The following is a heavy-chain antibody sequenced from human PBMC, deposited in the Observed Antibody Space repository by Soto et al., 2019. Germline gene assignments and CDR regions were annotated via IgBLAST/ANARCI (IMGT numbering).Heavy chain of an antibody. CDR3: ARDLGAPGRGSAVGYYYHYGMDV. CDR1: EFTFSSYW. J-gene: IGHJ6*02. D-gene: IGHD2-2*01. Sequence: EVQLVESGGGLVQPGGSLRLSCAASEFTFSSYWMNWVRQAPGKGLEWVANIKEDGSEKYYVDSVKGRFTISRDNAKNSPYLQMNRLRGEDTAVYYCARDLGAPGRGSAVGYYYHYGMDVWGQGTTVTVSS. V-gene: IGHV3-7*05. CDR2: IKEDGSEK.